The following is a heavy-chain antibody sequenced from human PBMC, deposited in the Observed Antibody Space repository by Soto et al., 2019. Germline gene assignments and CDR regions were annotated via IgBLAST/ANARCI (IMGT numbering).Heavy chain of an antibody. CDR3: ARVRVISSFYYYYGMDV. CDR1: GGSFSGYY. V-gene: IGHV4-34*01. Sequence: SETLSLTCAVYGGSFSGYYWSWIRQPPGKGLEWIGEINHSGSTNYNPSLKSRVTISVDTSKNQFSLKLSSVTAADTAVYYCARVRVISSFYYYYGMDVWGQGTTVTVSS. CDR2: INHSGST. J-gene: IGHJ6*02. D-gene: IGHD6-6*01.